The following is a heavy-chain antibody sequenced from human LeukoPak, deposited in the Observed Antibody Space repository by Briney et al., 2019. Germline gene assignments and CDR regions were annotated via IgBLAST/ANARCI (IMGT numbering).Heavy chain of an antibody. J-gene: IGHJ5*02. CDR2: INPNSGGT. Sequence: ASVKVSCKASGYTFTGYYVHWVRQAPGQGLEWMGWINPNSGGTNYAQKFQGKVTMTRDTSISTAYMELSRLRSDDTAVYYCARQDISWCVDPWGQGTLVTVSS. D-gene: IGHD6-13*01. CDR3: ARQDISWCVDP. CDR1: GYTFTGYY. V-gene: IGHV1-2*02.